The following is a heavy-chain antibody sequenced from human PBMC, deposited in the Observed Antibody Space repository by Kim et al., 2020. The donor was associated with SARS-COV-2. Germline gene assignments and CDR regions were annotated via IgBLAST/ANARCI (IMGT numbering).Heavy chain of an antibody. CDR2: ISYDGSNK. J-gene: IGHJ4*02. CDR1: GFTFSSYG. CDR3: AKDRGRSFDY. D-gene: IGHD3-10*01. V-gene: IGHV3-30*18. Sequence: GGSLRLSCAASGFTFSSYGMHWVRQAPGKGLEWVAVISYDGSNKYYADSVKGRFTISRDNSKNTLYLQMNSLRAEDTAVYYCAKDRGRSFDYWGQGTLVTVSS.